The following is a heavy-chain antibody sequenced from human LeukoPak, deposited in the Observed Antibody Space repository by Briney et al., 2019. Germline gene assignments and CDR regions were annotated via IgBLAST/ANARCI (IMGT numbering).Heavy chain of an antibody. CDR2: IYPGDSDA. CDR1: GSPYTNYS. Sequence: GESLKISCQGSGSPYTNYSIAWVRQLPGQGLEWMAIIYPGDSDARYSPSFQGQVTISVDKSISTTYLRWSSLKASDTAMYYCARRGWGFGEPKRDHDTFDIWGQGTMVTVSS. J-gene: IGHJ3*02. V-gene: IGHV5-51*01. D-gene: IGHD3-10*01. CDR3: ARRGWGFGEPKRDHDTFDI.